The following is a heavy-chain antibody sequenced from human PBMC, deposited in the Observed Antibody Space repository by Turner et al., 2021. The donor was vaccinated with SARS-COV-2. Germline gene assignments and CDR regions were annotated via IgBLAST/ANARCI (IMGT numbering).Heavy chain of an antibody. CDR1: AVSITSNSHY. CDR2: TYYPGGS. CDR3: VTSVRRSGYFQR. J-gene: IGHJ1*01. Sequence: QLLVQESGPAPAKPSETLSLPCTVSAVSITSNSHYWGWVRQPPGKGLEWIGITYYPGGSYYNPSLRGRGTISVDPSQNQFSLILRSVTAADTAVYYCVTSVRRSGYFQRWGQGSLVSVSS. V-gene: IGHV4-39*01.